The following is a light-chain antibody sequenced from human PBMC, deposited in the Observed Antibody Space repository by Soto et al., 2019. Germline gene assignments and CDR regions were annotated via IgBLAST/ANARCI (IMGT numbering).Light chain of an antibody. CDR3: SSHTISSRYV. CDR1: SSDVGGNH. Sequence: QSVLTQPVSVSGSPGQSITISCTGTSSDVGGNHVSWYQQYPGKAPRLIIYDVSNRPSGISNRFSGSKSDNTASLTISGLQADDEADYYCSSHTISSRYVFGSGTKVTV. CDR2: DVS. J-gene: IGLJ1*01. V-gene: IGLV2-14*01.